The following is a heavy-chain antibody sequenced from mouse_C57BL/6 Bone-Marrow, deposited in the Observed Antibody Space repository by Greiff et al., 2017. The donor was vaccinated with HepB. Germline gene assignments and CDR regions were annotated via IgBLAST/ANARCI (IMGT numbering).Heavy chain of an antibody. V-gene: IGHV5-9-1*02. CDR3: TSDGYYVPYAMDY. CDR1: GFTFSSYA. D-gene: IGHD2-3*01. J-gene: IGHJ4*01. CDR2: ISSGGDYI. Sequence: EVHLVESGEGLVKPGGSLKLSCAASGFTFSSYAMSWVRQTPEKRLEWVAYISSGGDYIYYADTVKGRFTISRDNARNTLYLQMSSLKSEDTAMYYCTSDGYYVPYAMDYWGQGTSVTVSS.